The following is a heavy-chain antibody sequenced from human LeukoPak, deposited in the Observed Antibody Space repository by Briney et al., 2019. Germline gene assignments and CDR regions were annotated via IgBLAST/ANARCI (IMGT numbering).Heavy chain of an antibody. CDR1: GGSFSDYQ. CDR2: VSHSGST. Sequence: SETLSLTCAASGGSFSDYQWTWIRQAPGKGLEWIGDVSHSGSTTYNPSLRGRITISIATSKNQFSLKLRSVTAADTAVYSCARGLIWHFLLDSRRDSFDIWGQGTIITVSS. D-gene: IGHD2/OR15-2a*01. V-gene: IGHV4-34*01. CDR3: ARGLIWHFLLDSRRDSFDI. J-gene: IGHJ3*02.